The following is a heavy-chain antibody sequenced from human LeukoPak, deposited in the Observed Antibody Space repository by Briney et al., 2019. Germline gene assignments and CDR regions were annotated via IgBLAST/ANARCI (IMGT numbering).Heavy chain of an antibody. CDR3: ARDNLAYYDILTGYFPSYYYYMDV. Sequence: GASVKVSSKASGGTFSSYAISWVRQAPGQGLEWMGGIIPIFGTANYAQKFQGRVTITTDESTSTAYMELSSLRSEDTAVYYCARDNLAYYDILTGYFPSYYYYMDVWGKGTTVTVSS. CDR2: IIPIFGTA. J-gene: IGHJ6*03. D-gene: IGHD3-9*01. CDR1: GGTFSSYA. V-gene: IGHV1-69*05.